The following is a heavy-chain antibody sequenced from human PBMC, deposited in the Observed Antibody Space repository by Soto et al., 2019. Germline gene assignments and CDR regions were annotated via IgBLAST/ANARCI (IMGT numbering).Heavy chain of an antibody. D-gene: IGHD3-10*01. CDR1: GGSISSYY. CDR3: ARVRYYGSGSSPNWFDP. J-gene: IGHJ5*02. Sequence: SETLSLTCTVSGGSISSYYWSWIRQPPGKGLGWIGEINHSGSTNYNPSLKSRVTISVDTSKNQFSLKLSSVTAADTAVYYCARVRYYGSGSSPNWFDPWGQETLVTVPQ. CDR2: INHSGST. V-gene: IGHV4-34*01.